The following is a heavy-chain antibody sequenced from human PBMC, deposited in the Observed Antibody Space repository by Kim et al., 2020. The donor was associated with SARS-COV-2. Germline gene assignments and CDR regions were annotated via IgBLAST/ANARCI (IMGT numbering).Heavy chain of an antibody. V-gene: IGHV3-20*01. Sequence: GGSLRLSCAASGFTFDDYGMSWVRQAPGKGLEWVSGINWNGGSTGYADSVKGRFTISRDNAKNSLYLQMNSLRAEDMALYHCARASKTYYYDSSGYPTYYYYGMDVWGQGTTVTVSS. CDR1: GFTFDDYG. D-gene: IGHD3-22*01. CDR3: ARASKTYYYDSSGYPTYYYYGMDV. J-gene: IGHJ6*02. CDR2: INWNGGST.